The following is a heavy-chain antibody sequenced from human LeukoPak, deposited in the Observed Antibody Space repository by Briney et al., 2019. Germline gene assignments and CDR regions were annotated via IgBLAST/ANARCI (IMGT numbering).Heavy chain of an antibody. CDR1: GFTFSDYG. D-gene: IGHD6-13*01. J-gene: IGHJ4*02. CDR3: VRDGDSSSWNFDY. CDR2: VLPDGRSK. Sequence: PGGSLRLSCAASGFTFSDYGMHWVRQAPGKGLEWVAFVLPDGRSKYYVDSVKGRLAISRDDSKNTVDLEMNSLRVEDTAVYYCVRDGDSSSWNFDYWGQGTLVTVSS. V-gene: IGHV3-33*01.